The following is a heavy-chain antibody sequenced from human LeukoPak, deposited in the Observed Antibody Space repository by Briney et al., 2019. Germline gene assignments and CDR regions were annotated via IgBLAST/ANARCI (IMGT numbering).Heavy chain of an antibody. D-gene: IGHD2-2*01. CDR3: ARLPAYCSSTSCYYDY. J-gene: IGHJ4*02. CDR2: ISSASSSI. Sequence: PGGSLRLSCAASGFSFSSSGMNWVRQAPGKGLEWVSYISSASSSIYYADSVKGRFTISRDNAKNSLFLQMNSLRAEDTAVYYCARLPAYCSSTSCYYDYWGQGTLVTVSS. CDR1: GFSFSSSG. V-gene: IGHV3-48*04.